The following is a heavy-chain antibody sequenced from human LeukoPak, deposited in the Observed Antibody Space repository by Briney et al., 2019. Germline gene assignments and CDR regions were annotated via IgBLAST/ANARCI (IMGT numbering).Heavy chain of an antibody. V-gene: IGHV3-21*01. Sequence: PGGSLRLSCAASGITFSSYGMSWVRQAPGKGLEWVSSISSSSSYIYYADSVKGRFTISRDNAKNSLYLQMNSLRAEDTAVYYCARDRGSSSQDYWGQGTLVTVSS. CDR1: GITFSSYG. CDR3: ARDRGSSSQDY. J-gene: IGHJ4*02. D-gene: IGHD6-13*01. CDR2: ISSSSSYI.